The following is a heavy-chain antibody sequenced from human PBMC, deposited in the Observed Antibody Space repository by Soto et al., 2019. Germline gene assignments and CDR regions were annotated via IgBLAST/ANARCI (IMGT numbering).Heavy chain of an antibody. D-gene: IGHD1-1*01. Sequence: QVQLVQSGAEVKKPGSSVKVSCKTSGGTFSIYTVSWVRQAPGQGLEWMGRIIPVIELANYAQNFQGRLTITADKSTSTAYMELSSLRSEDTAVYYCAGEGADYNDNWFDPWGQGTLVTVSS. J-gene: IGHJ5*02. CDR2: IIPVIELA. CDR3: AGEGADYNDNWFDP. CDR1: GGTFSIYT. V-gene: IGHV1-69*08.